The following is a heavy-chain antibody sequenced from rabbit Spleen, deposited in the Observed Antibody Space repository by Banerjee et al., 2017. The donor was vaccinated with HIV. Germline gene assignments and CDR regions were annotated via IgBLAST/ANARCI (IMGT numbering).Heavy chain of an antibody. Sequence: QEQLVESGGGLVKPEGSLKLSCTASGFSFSNKAVMCWVRQAPGKGLEWIACINAVTGKAVYASWAKGRFTFSKTSSTTVTLQMTSLTVADTATYFCARDVDRGGVYFDLWGPGTLVTVS. J-gene: IGHJ4*01. CDR3: ARDVDRGGVYFDL. D-gene: IGHD1-1*01. CDR2: INAVTGKA. V-gene: IGHV1S45*01. CDR1: GFSFSNKAV.